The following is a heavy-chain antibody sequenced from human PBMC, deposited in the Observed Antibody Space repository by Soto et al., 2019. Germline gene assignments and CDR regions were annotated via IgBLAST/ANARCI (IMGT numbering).Heavy chain of an antibody. D-gene: IGHD6-19*01. J-gene: IGHJ4*02. CDR2: IYHSGST. CDR1: GGSISSGGYS. V-gene: IGHV4-30-2*01. Sequence: QLQLQESGSGLVKPSQTLSLTCAVSGGSISSGGYSWSWIRQPPGKGLEWIGYIYHSGSTYYNPSLKSRVTISVDRSRNQFSLKLSSVTAADTAVYYCARAGGLGAVAVDYWGQGTLVTVSS. CDR3: ARAGGLGAVAVDY.